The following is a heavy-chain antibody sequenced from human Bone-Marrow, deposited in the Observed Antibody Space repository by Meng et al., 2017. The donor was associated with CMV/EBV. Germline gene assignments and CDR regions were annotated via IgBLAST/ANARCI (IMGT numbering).Heavy chain of an antibody. Sequence: GESLKISCAASGFTFSSYEMNWVRQAPGKGLEWVSYISSTSDYIGYADSVKGRFTISRDNARNSLLLQMNSLRVEDTAVYYCARDIRGSDYYYGMDVWGQGTTVTVSS. D-gene: IGHD3-10*01. V-gene: IGHV3-21*01. CDR1: GFTFSSYE. CDR2: ISSTSDYI. CDR3: ARDIRGSDYYYGMDV. J-gene: IGHJ6*02.